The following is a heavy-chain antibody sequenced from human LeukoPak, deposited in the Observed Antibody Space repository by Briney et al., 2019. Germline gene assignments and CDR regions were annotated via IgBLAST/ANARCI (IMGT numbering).Heavy chain of an antibody. J-gene: IGHJ3*01. Sequence: GGSLRLSCTATGFNFDDYAMHWVRRSPGKGLEWVSGITWNSYTIVYADSVKGRFTISRDNAKNSLYLQMNSLRAEDTAFYCAKAVGVASLIVDALHVWGQGTMVTVSP. CDR3: AKAVGVASLIVDALHV. CDR1: GFNFDDYA. CDR2: ITWNSYTI. D-gene: IGHD1-26*01. V-gene: IGHV3-9*01.